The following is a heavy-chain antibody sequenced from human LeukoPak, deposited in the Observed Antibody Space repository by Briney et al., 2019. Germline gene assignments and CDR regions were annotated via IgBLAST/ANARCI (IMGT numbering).Heavy chain of an antibody. CDR2: ISAYNGNT. J-gene: IGHJ4*02. CDR3: ARRNDYVWGSYRHLDY. D-gene: IGHD3-16*02. V-gene: IGHV1-18*01. Sequence: GASVKVSCRASGYTFTNYAMNWVRQAPGQGLEWMGWISAYNGNTNYAQKLQGRVTMTTDTSTSTAYMELRSLRSDDTAVYYCARRNDYVWGSYRHLDYWGQGTLVTVSS. CDR1: GYTFTNYA.